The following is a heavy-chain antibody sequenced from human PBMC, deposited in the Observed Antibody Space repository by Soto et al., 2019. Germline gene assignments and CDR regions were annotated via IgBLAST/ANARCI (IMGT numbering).Heavy chain of an antibody. Sequence: GESLKISCAASGFTFSSYGMHWVRQAPGKGLEWVAVISYDGSNKYYADSVKGRFTISRDNSKNTLYLQMNSLRAEDTAVYYCAKMTIAAGEFDYWGQGTLVTVSS. CDR1: GFTFSSYG. CDR3: AKMTIAAGEFDY. V-gene: IGHV3-30*18. D-gene: IGHD6-13*01. J-gene: IGHJ4*02. CDR2: ISYDGSNK.